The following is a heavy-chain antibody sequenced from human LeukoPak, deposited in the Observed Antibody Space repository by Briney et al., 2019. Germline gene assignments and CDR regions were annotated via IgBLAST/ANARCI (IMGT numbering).Heavy chain of an antibody. CDR2: ISSNGGST. CDR1: GFTFSSYA. D-gene: IGHD3-10*02. Sequence: GGSLRLSCAASGFTFSSYAMHWVRQAPGKGLEYVSAISSNGGSTYYANSVKGRFTISRDNSKNTLYLQMGSLRAEDTAMYYCARGSVRGIISFWGRGTRVTVSS. CDR3: ARGSVRGIISF. V-gene: IGHV3-64*01. J-gene: IGHJ4*02.